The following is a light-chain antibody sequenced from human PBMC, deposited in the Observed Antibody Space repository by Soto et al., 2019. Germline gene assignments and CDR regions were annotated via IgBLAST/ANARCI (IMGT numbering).Light chain of an antibody. Sequence: EIVLTQSPGTLSLSPGERATLFCRASQSIATSQLAWYQQKPGQAPRLLIGASTRATGIPDRFSNSGSGTDFTLTISRLAPEDFAVYYCQQFAASPRTFGQGTTVEIK. V-gene: IGKV3-20*01. CDR1: QSIATSQ. J-gene: IGKJ1*01. CDR3: QQFAASPRT. CDR2: GAS.